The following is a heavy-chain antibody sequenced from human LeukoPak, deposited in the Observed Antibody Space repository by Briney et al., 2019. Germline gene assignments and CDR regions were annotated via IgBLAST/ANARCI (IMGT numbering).Heavy chain of an antibody. CDR1: GGSLSSSSYY. CDR2: IYYSGNT. J-gene: IGHJ5*02. CDR3: ARLPSSSWLNWFDP. Sequence: PSETLSLTCTVSGGSLSSSSYYWGWIRQPPGKGLEWIGSIYYSGNTYYNPSLKSRVTVSVDTSKNQFSLKLNSVTAADTAVYYCARLPSSSWLNWFDPWGQGTLVTVSS. V-gene: IGHV4-39*01. D-gene: IGHD6-13*01.